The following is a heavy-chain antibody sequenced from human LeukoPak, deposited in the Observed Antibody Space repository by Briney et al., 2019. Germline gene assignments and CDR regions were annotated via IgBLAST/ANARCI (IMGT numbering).Heavy chain of an antibody. CDR3: AKEGFGNYYSAYFDY. J-gene: IGHJ4*02. CDR2: ISYEGSTS. D-gene: IGHD1-26*01. CDR1: GFTFSGYG. Sequence: GGSLRLSCAASGFTFSGYGMQWVRQAPGKGLEWVAVISYEGSTSYYADSVKGRFTISRDNSKNTLYLQMNGLRAEDTAVYYCAKEGFGNYYSAYFDYWGQGTLVTVSS. V-gene: IGHV3-30*18.